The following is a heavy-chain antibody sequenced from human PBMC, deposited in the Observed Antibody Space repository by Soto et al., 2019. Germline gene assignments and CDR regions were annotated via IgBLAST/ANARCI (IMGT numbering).Heavy chain of an antibody. CDR1: GGSISSSSYY. V-gene: IGHV4-39*01. D-gene: IGHD6-19*01. Sequence: SETLSLTCTVSGGSISSSSYYWGWIRQPPGKGLEWIGSIYYSGSTYYNPSLKSRVTISVDTSKNQFSLKLSSVTAADTAVYYCARHEAAVAGTGSYGMDVWGQGXTVTVSS. J-gene: IGHJ6*02. CDR3: ARHEAAVAGTGSYGMDV. CDR2: IYYSGST.